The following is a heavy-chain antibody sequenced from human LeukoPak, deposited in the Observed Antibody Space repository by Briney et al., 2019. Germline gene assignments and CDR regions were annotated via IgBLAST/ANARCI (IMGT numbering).Heavy chain of an antibody. CDR3: ASLSCSSTSCSIDY. V-gene: IGHV3-21*01. D-gene: IGHD2-2*01. Sequence: TGGSLRLSCAASGFTFSSYSMNWVRQAPGKGLEWVSSISSSSSYIYYADSVKGRFTISRDNAKNSLYLQMNSLRAEDTAVYYCASLSCSSTSCSIDYWGQGTLVTVSS. CDR2: ISSSSSYI. CDR1: GFTFSSYS. J-gene: IGHJ4*02.